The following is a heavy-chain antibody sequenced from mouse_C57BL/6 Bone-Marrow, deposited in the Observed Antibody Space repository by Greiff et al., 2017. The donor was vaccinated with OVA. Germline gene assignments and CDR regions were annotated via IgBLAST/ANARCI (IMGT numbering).Heavy chain of an antibody. V-gene: IGHV5-9*01. D-gene: IGHD2-3*01. J-gene: IGHJ3*01. CDR2: ISGGGGNT. CDR1: GFTFSSST. Sequence: EVKVEESGGGLVKPGGSLKLSCAASGFTFSSSTMSWVRQTPETRLEWVATISGGGGNTYYPDRVTGRFTISKDNAKHTLYLQMSRLRSEDAALYYCARHDGYFSYWGQGTLVTLSA. CDR3: ARHDGYFSY.